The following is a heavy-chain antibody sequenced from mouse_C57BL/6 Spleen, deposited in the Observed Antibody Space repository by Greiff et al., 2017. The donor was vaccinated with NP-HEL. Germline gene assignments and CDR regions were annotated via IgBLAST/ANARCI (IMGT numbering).Heavy chain of an antibody. Sequence: EVKLMESEGGLVQPGSSMKLSCTASGFTFSDYYMAWVRQVPEKGLEWVANINYDGSSTYYLDSLKSRFIISRDNAKNILYLQMSSLKSEDTATYYCASDDYGEGYDMDYWGQGTSVTVSS. V-gene: IGHV5-16*01. J-gene: IGHJ4*01. D-gene: IGHD2-4*01. CDR3: ASDDYGEGYDMDY. CDR2: INYDGSST. CDR1: GFTFSDYY.